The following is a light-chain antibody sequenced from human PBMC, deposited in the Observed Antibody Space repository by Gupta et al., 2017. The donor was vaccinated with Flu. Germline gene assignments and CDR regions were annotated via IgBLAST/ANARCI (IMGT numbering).Light chain of an antibody. CDR2: EVS. CDR3: SSDTSSSTLV. V-gene: IGLV2-14*01. CDR1: SSDVGGYNY. J-gene: IGLJ3*02. Sequence: QSARTPPAYGSDSPGQSITTSSTGTSSDVGGYNYVSWYHHHPGKAHKLMIYEVSKRPAVVSSRFSGSKSGNTASLTISGLAEEDAADYYRSSDTSSSTLVFGGGTKLTVL.